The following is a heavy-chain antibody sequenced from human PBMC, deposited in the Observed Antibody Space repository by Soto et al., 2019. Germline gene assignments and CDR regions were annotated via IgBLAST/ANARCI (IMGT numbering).Heavy chain of an antibody. J-gene: IGHJ6*02. D-gene: IGHD3-10*01. Sequence: QVQLQESGPGLVKPSQTLSLTCTVSGGSISSGGYYWSWIRQHPGTGLEWIGYIYYSGSTYYHSSLKSRVTISVDTSKNQFSLKLSSVTAAETAVYYCARAYGSGYMDVWGQGTTVTVSS. CDR1: GGSISSGGYY. CDR3: ARAYGSGYMDV. V-gene: IGHV4-31*03. CDR2: IYYSGST.